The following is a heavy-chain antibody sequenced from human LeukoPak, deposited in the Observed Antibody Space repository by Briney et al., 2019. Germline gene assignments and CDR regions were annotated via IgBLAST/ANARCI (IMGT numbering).Heavy chain of an antibody. CDR2: IYSGGST. D-gene: IGHD2-8*01. CDR3: AKVGGYCTNGVCPPPDYFDY. J-gene: IGHJ4*02. Sequence: GGSLRLSCAASGFTVSSNYMSWVRQAPGKGLEWVSVIYSGGSTYYADSVKGRFTISRDNSKNTLYLQMNSLRAEDTAVYYCAKVGGYCTNGVCPPPDYFDYWGQGTLVTVSS. V-gene: IGHV3-53*01. CDR1: GFTVSSNY.